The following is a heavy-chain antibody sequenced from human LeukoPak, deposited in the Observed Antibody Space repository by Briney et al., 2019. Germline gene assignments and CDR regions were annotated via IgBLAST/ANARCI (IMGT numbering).Heavy chain of an antibody. CDR3: ARGRYCSSTSCYGRGNWFDP. J-gene: IGHJ5*02. D-gene: IGHD2-2*01. Sequence: ASVKVSCKASGYTFTSYDINWVRQATGQGLEWMGWMNPNSGNTGYAQKFQGRVTITRNTSISTAYMELSSLRSEDTAVYYCARGRYCSSTSCYGRGNWFDPWGQGTLVTVSS. CDR1: GYTFTSYD. CDR2: MNPNSGNT. V-gene: IGHV1-8*03.